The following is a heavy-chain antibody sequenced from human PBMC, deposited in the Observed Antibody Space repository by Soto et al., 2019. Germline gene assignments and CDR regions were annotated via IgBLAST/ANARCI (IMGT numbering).Heavy chain of an antibody. CDR1: GGSISSYY. Sequence: SETLSLTCTVSGGSISSYYWSWIRQPPGKGLEWIGYIYYSGSTNYNPSLKSRVTISVDTSKNQFSLKLSSVTAADTAVYYCARVEGYYYDSSGYYGEVDYYYGMDVWGQGTTVTVSS. D-gene: IGHD3-22*01. J-gene: IGHJ6*02. V-gene: IGHV4-59*01. CDR2: IYYSGST. CDR3: ARVEGYYYDSSGYYGEVDYYYGMDV.